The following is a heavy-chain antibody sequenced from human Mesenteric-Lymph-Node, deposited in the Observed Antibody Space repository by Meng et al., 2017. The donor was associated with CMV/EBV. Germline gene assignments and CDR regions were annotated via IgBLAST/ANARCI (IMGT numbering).Heavy chain of an antibody. J-gene: IGHJ5*02. V-gene: IGHV1-69*01. D-gene: IGHD7-27*01. CDR3: ARDRVSGDNIT. CDR1: GGTFGRNG. Sequence: SCKADGGTFGRNGISGVRKAPGQGLEWRGGIIQRLRRTNYAQNFKGRLTITADESTGTAYMDLSRLRSEDTAMYYCARDRVSGDNITWGQGTLVTVSS. CDR2: IIQRLRRT.